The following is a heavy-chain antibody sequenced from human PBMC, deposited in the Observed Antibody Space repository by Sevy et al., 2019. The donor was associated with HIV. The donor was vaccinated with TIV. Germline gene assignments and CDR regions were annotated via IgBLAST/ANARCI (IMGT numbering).Heavy chain of an antibody. CDR3: VRAIAADGSF. CDR2: INQDGNVR. V-gene: IGHV3-7*01. D-gene: IGHD6-13*01. CDR1: GFSLNSFW. J-gene: IGHJ4*02. Sequence: GGSLRLSCAASGFSLNSFWMSWVRQAPGKGLEWVANINQDGNVRYYVDSVKGRFTISRDDARNLLYLQMDSLRAEDTALYYCVRAIAADGSFWGQGTLVTVSS.